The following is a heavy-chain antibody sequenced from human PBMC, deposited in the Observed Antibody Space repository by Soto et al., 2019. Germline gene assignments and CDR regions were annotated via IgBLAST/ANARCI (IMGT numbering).Heavy chain of an antibody. J-gene: IGHJ5*02. Sequence: QVQLVQSGGEVKKPGASVKVSCKASGYTFTGFYMHWVRQAPGQGLEWMGWINPNSGGTKYAQKFQGRVTMTRDKSISTAYMELSSLRSAATAVYYCAKDPEASYNWFDPWGQGTLVTVSS. CDR3: AKDPEASYNWFDP. CDR1: GYTFTGFY. D-gene: IGHD6-6*01. V-gene: IGHV1-2*02. CDR2: INPNSGGT.